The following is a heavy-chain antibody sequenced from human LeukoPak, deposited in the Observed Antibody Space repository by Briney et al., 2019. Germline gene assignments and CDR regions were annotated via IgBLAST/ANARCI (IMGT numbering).Heavy chain of an antibody. J-gene: IGHJ4*02. CDR1: GFTFSSYW. Sequence: GGSLRLSCAASGFTFSSYWMSWVRQAPGKGLEWVANIKQDGSEKYYVDSVKGRFTISRDNAKNSLYLQMNSLRAEDTAVYYCARGGVTMVRGVIIEDYWGQGTLVTVSS. V-gene: IGHV3-7*01. CDR3: ARGGVTMVRGVIIEDY. CDR2: IKQDGSEK. D-gene: IGHD3-10*01.